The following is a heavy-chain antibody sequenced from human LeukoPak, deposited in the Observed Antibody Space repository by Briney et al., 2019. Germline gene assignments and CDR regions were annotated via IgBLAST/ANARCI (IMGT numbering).Heavy chain of an antibody. J-gene: IGHJ5*02. D-gene: IGHD6-6*01. CDR2: INPGGGTT. CDR1: GYTFTSYY. V-gene: IGHV1-46*01. Sequence: GASVKVSCKASGYTFTSYYMHWVRQAPGQGLEWMGIINPGGGTTTYAQKFQGRVTMTRDMSTSTVYMELSSLRSEDTAVYYCARDGDHSSSSLSWFDPWGQGTLVTVSS. CDR3: ARDGDHSSSSLSWFDP.